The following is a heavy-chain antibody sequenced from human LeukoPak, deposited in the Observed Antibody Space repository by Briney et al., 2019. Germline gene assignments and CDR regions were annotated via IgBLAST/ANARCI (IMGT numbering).Heavy chain of an antibody. Sequence: GGSLRLSCAASGFTFSSYWMHWVRQAPGKGLVWVSRINSDGSSTSYADSVKGRFTISRDNAKNTLYLQMNSLRAEDTAVYYCASPGLRGYSGYAAVDYWGQGTLVTVSS. V-gene: IGHV3-74*01. CDR2: INSDGSST. J-gene: IGHJ4*02. CDR3: ASPGLRGYSGYAAVDY. D-gene: IGHD5-12*01. CDR1: GFTFSSYW.